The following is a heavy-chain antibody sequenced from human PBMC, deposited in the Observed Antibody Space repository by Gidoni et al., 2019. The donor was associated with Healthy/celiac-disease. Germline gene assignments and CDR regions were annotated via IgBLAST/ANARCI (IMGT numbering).Heavy chain of an antibody. Sequence: EVQLVESGGGLVQPGGSLRLSCAASGFSSSSYAMSWVRQAPGKGLEWVTGISGSGGSTDYADYVKGRVTSDRDKSKNTLYLQMNSLRAEDTAVYYCAKEGADCGGDCFRHFQHWGQGTLVTVSS. D-gene: IGHD2-21*02. CDR1: GFSSSSYA. V-gene: IGHV3-23*04. CDR2: ISGSGGST. CDR3: AKEGADCGGDCFRHFQH. J-gene: IGHJ1*01.